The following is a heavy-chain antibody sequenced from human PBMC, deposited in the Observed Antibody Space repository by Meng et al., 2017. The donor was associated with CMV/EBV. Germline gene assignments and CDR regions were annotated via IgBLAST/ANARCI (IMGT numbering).Heavy chain of an antibody. CDR1: GGSISSGDYY. CDR2: IYYSGST. CDR3: ARDNRRGGVDY. D-gene: IGHD3-3*01. Sequence: QGQLQESGPGQGTPSQTLSLTCTVSGGSISSGDYYWSWIRQPPGKGLEWIGYIYYSGSTYYNPSLKSRVTISVDTSKNQFSLKLSSVTAADTAVYYCARDNRRGGVDYWGQGTLVTVSS. J-gene: IGHJ4*02. V-gene: IGHV4-30-4*08.